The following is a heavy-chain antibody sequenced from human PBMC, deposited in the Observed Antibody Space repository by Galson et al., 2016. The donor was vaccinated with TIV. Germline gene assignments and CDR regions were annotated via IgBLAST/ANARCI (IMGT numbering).Heavy chain of an antibody. Sequence: SVKVSCKASGDTFLSYPFNWVRQAPGQGLEWMGGFIPLFGTPNYAQKFQGRVTITADESTSTVHMELSSLRFEDTAVYYCARANACGGACYYFDYWGQGTLVTVSS. V-gene: IGHV1-69*13. J-gene: IGHJ4*02. CDR3: ARANACGGACYYFDY. D-gene: IGHD2-21*02. CDR1: GDTFLSYP. CDR2: FIPLFGTP.